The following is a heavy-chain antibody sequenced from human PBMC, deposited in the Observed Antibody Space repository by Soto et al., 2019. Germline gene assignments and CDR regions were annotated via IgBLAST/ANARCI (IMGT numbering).Heavy chain of an antibody. D-gene: IGHD2-21*02. Sequence: GGSLRLSCAASGFTFSSYSMNWVRQAPGKGLEWVSSISSSSSYIYYADSVKGRFTISRDNAKNSLYLQMNSLRAEDTAVYYCARDLSEIGDFGFFDYWGQGTLVTVSS. CDR1: GFTFSSYS. J-gene: IGHJ4*02. CDR3: ARDLSEIGDFGFFDY. V-gene: IGHV3-21*01. CDR2: ISSSSSYI.